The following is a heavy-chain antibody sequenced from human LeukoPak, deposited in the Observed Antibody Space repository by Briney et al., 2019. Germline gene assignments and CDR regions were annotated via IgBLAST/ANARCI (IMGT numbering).Heavy chain of an antibody. D-gene: IGHD1-26*01. Sequence: PGGSLRLSCAASGFTFSSYEMNWVRQAPGKGLEWVSYISSSGSTIYYADSVKGRFTISRDNAKNSLYLQMNSLRAEDTAVYYCARGPSGSNHPVYWGQGTLVTVSS. V-gene: IGHV3-48*03. J-gene: IGHJ4*02. CDR1: GFTFSSYE. CDR3: ARGPSGSNHPVY. CDR2: ISSSGSTI.